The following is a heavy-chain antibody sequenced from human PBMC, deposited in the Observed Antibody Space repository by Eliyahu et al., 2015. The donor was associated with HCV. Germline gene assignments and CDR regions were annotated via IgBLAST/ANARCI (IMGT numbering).Heavy chain of an antibody. D-gene: IGHD3-3*02. J-gene: IGHJ6*02. V-gene: IGHV4-4*02. CDR1: GGSISSSDY. CDR3: ARHGGIHGQDV. CDR2: IHLSGGT. Sequence: QLQLQESGPGLVKPSGTLSLTCVVSGGSISSSDYWSWVRQPAGAGLEWIGQIHLSGGTSHYNPSLKSRVTISVDRSKTQLSLMLTSVTAADTAVYYCARHGGIHGQDVWGQGATVTVSS.